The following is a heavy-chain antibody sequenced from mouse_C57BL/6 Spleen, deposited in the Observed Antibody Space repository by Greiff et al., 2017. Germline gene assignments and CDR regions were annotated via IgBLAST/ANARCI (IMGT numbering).Heavy chain of an antibody. CDR2: IWWDDDK. CDR3: ARIVLITTVVAFDY. Sequence: QVTLKECGPGILQPSQTLSLTCSFSGFSLSTFGMGVGWIRQPSGKGLEWLAHIWWDDDKYYNPALKSRLTISTDTSKSQVFLKIANVDTTDTATYYCARIVLITTVVAFDYWGQGTTLTVSS. D-gene: IGHD1-1*01. V-gene: IGHV8-8*01. CDR1: GFSLSTFGMG. J-gene: IGHJ2*01.